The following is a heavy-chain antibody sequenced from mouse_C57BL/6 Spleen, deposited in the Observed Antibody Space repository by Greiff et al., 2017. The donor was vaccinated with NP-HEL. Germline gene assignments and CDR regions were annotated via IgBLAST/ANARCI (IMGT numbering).Heavy chain of an antibody. D-gene: IGHD2-5*01. Sequence: QVQLQQPGAELVMPGASVKLSCKASGYTFTSYWMHWVKQRPGQGLEWIGEIDPSDSYNNYNQKFKGKSTLTVDKSSSTAYMQLSSLTSEDSAVYYCARRNYSNYYFDYWGQGTTLTVSS. V-gene: IGHV1-69*01. J-gene: IGHJ2*01. CDR2: IDPSDSYN. CDR1: GYTFTSYW. CDR3: ARRNYSNYYFDY.